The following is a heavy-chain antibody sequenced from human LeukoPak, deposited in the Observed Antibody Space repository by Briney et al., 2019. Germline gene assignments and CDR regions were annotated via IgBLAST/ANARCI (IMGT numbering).Heavy chain of an antibody. Sequence: SETLSLTCAVYGGSFSGYYWSWIRQPPGKGLEWIGEINHSGSTNYNPSLKSRVTISVATSKNQFSLKLSSVTAADTAVYYCARGRIRYCSGGSCYAGVHWYFDLWGRGTLVTVSS. CDR2: INHSGST. CDR1: GGSFSGYY. V-gene: IGHV4-34*01. J-gene: IGHJ2*01. CDR3: ARGRIRYCSGGSCYAGVHWYFDL. D-gene: IGHD2-15*01.